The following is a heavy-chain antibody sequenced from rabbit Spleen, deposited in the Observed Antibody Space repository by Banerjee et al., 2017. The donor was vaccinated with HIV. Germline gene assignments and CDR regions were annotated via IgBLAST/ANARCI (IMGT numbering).Heavy chain of an antibody. CDR1: GFTLSSYY. D-gene: IGHD5-1*01. CDR3: ARAGEGGDGYLNL. V-gene: IGHV1S7*01. Sequence: QLKESGGGLVQPGGSLKLSCKASGFTLSSYYMNWVRQAPGKGLEWIGYIDPVFGSTYYANWVNGRFTISSHNAQNTLCLQLNSLTAADTATYFCARAGEGGDGYLNLWGPGTLVTVS. J-gene: IGHJ4*01. CDR2: IDPVFGST.